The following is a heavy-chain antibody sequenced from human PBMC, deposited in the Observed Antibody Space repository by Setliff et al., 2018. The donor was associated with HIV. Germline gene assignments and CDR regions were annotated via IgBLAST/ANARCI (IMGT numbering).Heavy chain of an antibody. D-gene: IGHD4-17*01. CDR3: ARDLYGEYYMDV. Sequence: SETLSLTCTVSGGSISSYYWSWIRQPPGKGLEWIGYIYYSGSTNYNPPLKSRVTISVDTSKNQFSLKLSSVTAADTAVYYCARDLYGEYYMDVWGKGTTVTVSS. J-gene: IGHJ6*03. V-gene: IGHV4-59*01. CDR1: GGSISSYY. CDR2: IYYSGST.